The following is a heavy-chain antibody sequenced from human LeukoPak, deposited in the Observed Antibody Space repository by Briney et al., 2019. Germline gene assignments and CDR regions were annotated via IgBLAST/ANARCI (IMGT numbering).Heavy chain of an antibody. CDR1: GGSISSCRYY. V-gene: IGHV4-39*07. J-gene: IGHJ4*02. Sequence: SETLSLTCTVSGGSISSCRYYWGWVRQPPGKGLEWIGSIYYSGSTYHNPSLKSRVTISVDTSKNQFSLKLSSVTAADTAVYYCARVSAAAAAGRGSNFDYWGQGTLVTVSS. D-gene: IGHD6-13*01. CDR3: ARVSAAAAAGRGSNFDY. CDR2: IYYSGST.